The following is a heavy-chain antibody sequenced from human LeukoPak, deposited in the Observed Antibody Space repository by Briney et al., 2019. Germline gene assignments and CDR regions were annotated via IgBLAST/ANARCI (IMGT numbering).Heavy chain of an antibody. V-gene: IGHV1-2*06. J-gene: IGHJ4*02. CDR2: INPNSGGT. CDR3: ARDHDTSGSYFVDY. CDR1: GYTFTGYY. D-gene: IGHD3-22*01. Sequence: ASVKVSCKASGYTFTGYYIHWVRQAPGQGLEWMGRINPNSGGTNYAQKFQGRVTMTRDTSVSTAYMELGSLRSDDTAVYFCARDHDTSGSYFVDYWGQGTLDTVSS.